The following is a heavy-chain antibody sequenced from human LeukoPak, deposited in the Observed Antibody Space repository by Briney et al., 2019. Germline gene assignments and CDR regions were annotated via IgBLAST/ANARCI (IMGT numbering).Heavy chain of an antibody. J-gene: IGHJ6*02. V-gene: IGHV3-30*02. CDR2: IRSDGTDK. CDR1: GFSFSSYA. CDR3: ARDWQVDV. Sequence: GGSLRLSCAASGFSFSSYAMTWVRQAPGEGLEWVSFIRSDGTDKYYVDSVKGRFTISRDSSKTTVYLEMNSLRPEDTAVYYCARDWQVDVWGQGTTVTVSS.